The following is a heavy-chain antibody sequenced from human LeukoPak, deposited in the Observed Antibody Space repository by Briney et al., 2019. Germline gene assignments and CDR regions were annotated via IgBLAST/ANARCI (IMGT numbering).Heavy chain of an antibody. CDR2: ISSSGSTI. D-gene: IGHD1-26*01. J-gene: IGHJ4*02. CDR1: GFTFSDYY. CDR3: ARRLSSGSYYGEYY. V-gene: IGHV3-11*01. Sequence: GGSLRLSCAASGFTFSDYYMSWFRQAPGKGLEWVSYISSSGSTIYYADSVKGRFTISRDNAKNSLYLQMNSLRAEDTAVYYCARRLSSGSYYGEYYWGQGTLVTVSS.